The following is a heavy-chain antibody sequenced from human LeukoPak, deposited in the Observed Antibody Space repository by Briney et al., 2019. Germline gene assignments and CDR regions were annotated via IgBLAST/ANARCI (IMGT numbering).Heavy chain of an antibody. CDR2: LIPIFGTA. D-gene: IGHD4-11*01. V-gene: IGHV1-69*13. J-gene: IGHJ5*02. Sequence: SVKVSCKASGGTFSSYAISWVRQAPGQRLEWMGGLIPIFGTANYAQRFQGRVTNTADESTSTAYMELSSLRSEDTAVYYCARDKTRTNWFDPCGQGTLVTVSS. CDR3: ARDKTRTNWFDP. CDR1: GGTFSSYA.